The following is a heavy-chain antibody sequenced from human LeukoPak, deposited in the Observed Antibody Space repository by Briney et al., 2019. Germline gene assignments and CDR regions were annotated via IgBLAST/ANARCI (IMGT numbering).Heavy chain of an antibody. D-gene: IGHD2-2*01. J-gene: IGHJ5*02. CDR3: ARDLGVIPAA. Sequence: ASVKVSCKASGYTFTRFYFHWLRQAPGQGLEWMGRINPSGGDTSYVQKFQGRVTMTRDMTTNTVYMELSGLRFEDSAVYYCARDLGVIPAAWGQGTLVTVSS. CDR2: INPSGGDT. CDR1: GYTFTRFY. V-gene: IGHV1-46*01.